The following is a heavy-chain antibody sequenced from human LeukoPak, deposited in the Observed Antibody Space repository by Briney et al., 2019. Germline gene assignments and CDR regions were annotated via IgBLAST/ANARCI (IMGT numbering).Heavy chain of an antibody. J-gene: IGHJ4*02. Sequence: GASVKVSCKASGYTFTGYYMHWVRQAPGQGLEWMGWINPNSGGTNYAQKFQGRVTMTRDTSISTAYMELSRLRSDDTAVYYCARDPPYSGYDAGFDYWGQGTLVTVSS. CDR2: INPNSGGT. CDR1: GYTFTGYY. V-gene: IGHV1-2*02. CDR3: ARDPPYSGYDAGFDY. D-gene: IGHD5-12*01.